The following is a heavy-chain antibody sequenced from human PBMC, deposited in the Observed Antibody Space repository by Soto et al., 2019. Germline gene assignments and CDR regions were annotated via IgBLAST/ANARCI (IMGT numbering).Heavy chain of an antibody. V-gene: IGHV5-51*01. Sequence: GESLKISCKGSGYTFSGYWIGWVRQMSGKGLEWMGIIYPGDSDARYSPSFQGQVTISADESITTAYLQWDSLKASDTAIYYCVVQQKLPWVNAWGQGTLVTVSS. CDR1: GYTFSGYW. CDR3: VVQQKLPWVNA. D-gene: IGHD1-1*01. CDR2: IYPGDSDA. J-gene: IGHJ5*02.